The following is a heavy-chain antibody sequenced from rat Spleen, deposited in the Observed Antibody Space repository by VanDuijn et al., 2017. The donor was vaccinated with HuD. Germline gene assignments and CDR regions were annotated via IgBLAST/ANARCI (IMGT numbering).Heavy chain of an antibody. CDR3: TGDRHSPGVMDA. Sequence: QVQLKESGPGLVQPSQTLSLTCTVSGFSLTSYHISWVRQPPGKGLEWIAIILSGGNTYYNSALISRLSISRDTSKSQVFLKMNSLHTEDTATYFCTGDRHSPGVMDAWGQGASVTVSS. J-gene: IGHJ4*01. V-gene: IGHV2S12*01. CDR2: ILSGGNT. D-gene: IGHD1-4*01. CDR1: GFSLTSYH.